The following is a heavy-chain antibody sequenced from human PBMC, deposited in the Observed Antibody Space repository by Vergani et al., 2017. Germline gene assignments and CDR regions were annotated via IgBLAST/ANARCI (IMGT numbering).Heavy chain of an antibody. CDR1: FDSIRNLY. J-gene: IGHJ4*02. V-gene: IGHV4-59*11. CDR2: IHYSENT. CDR3: ARSSGYYSYYFDF. Sequence: QVQLQESGPGLVKSSETLSLTCSVSFDSIRNLYCNWIRQPPGKGLEWIGSIHYSENTNYNPSLKTRVTISVDTSKNQFSLTLTSVTAADTAVYYCARSSGYYSYYFDFWCQGTLVTVSS. D-gene: IGHD3-22*01.